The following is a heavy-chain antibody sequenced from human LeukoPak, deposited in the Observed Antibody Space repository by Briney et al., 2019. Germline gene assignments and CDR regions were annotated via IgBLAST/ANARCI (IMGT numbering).Heavy chain of an antibody. Sequence: PGGSLRLSCAASGFTFSSYAMSWVRQAPGKGLEWVSAISGSGGSTYYADSVKGRFTISRDNSKNTLYLQMNSLRAEDTALYHCARNSGSYFNWYVELWGRGTLVTVSS. D-gene: IGHD1-26*01. CDR3: ARNSGSYFNWYVEL. CDR1: GFTFSSYA. CDR2: ISGSGGST. J-gene: IGHJ2*01. V-gene: IGHV3-23*01.